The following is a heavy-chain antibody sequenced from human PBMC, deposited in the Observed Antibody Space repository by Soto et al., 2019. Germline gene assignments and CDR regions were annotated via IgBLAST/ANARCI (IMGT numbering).Heavy chain of an antibody. V-gene: IGHV4-59*01. Sequence: TSETLSLTCTVSGGSISGYYWSWIRQPPGRGLEWIEFILYSGRTNYNPSLSSRVTISVDTSENQVSLRLSSVTAADAAMYFCARYYCPNDKCLGFDYWGQGTLVTVSS. J-gene: IGHJ4*02. D-gene: IGHD2-8*01. CDR1: GGSISGYY. CDR2: ILYSGRT. CDR3: ARYYCPNDKCLGFDY.